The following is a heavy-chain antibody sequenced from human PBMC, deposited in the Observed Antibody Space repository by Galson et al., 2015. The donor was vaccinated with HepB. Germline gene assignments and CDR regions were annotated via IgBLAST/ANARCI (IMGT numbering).Heavy chain of an antibody. CDR2: ISSSSPYI. CDR1: GFTFSSYS. J-gene: IGHJ4*02. CDR3: ARDSGSSYSYYFDY. V-gene: IGHV3-21*06. D-gene: IGHD3-22*01. Sequence: SLRLSCAASGFTFSSYSMNWVRQAPGKGLEWVSSISSSSPYIHYGDSVKGRFTISRDNAKNALYLQMSSLRAEDTAVYYCARDSGSSYSYYFDYWGQGTLVTVSS.